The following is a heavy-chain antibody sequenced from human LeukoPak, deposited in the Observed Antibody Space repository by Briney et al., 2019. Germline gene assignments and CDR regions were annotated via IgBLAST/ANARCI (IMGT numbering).Heavy chain of an antibody. Sequence: SETLSLTCGVSGYSISSGFYWDWIRQPPGKGLEWIGSIYHSGSTYYNPSLKSRVTISVDTSKNQFSLRLSSVTAADTAVYYCARRGAGLQTWSLHPFDYWGQGTLVTVSS. D-gene: IGHD4-11*01. V-gene: IGHV4-38-2*01. CDR3: ARRGAGLQTWSLHPFDY. CDR2: IYHSGST. CDR1: GYSISSGFY. J-gene: IGHJ4*02.